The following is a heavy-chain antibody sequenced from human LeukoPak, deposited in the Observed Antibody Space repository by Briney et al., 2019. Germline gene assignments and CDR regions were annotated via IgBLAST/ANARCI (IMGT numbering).Heavy chain of an antibody. CDR3: ARGVRRWRQFWADYYYMDG. V-gene: IGHV4-34*01. J-gene: IGHJ6*03. D-gene: IGHD5-24*01. CDR2: INNSGST. CDR1: GGSFSGYY. Sequence: SETLSLTCAVYGGSFSGYYWCWIRPPPGEGLEWIGEINNSGSTNYNPSLKSRVTISVDTSKNQFSLKLSSVTAADTAVYYCARGVRRWRQFWADYYYMDGWGKGTTVTVSS.